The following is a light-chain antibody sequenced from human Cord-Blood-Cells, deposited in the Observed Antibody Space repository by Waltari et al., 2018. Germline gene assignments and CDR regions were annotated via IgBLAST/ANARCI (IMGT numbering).Light chain of an antibody. CDR1: SPNIGAGSD. J-gene: IGLJ3*02. V-gene: IGLV1-40*01. CDR2: GNS. Sequence: QSVLTHPPSVPGAPGKRLTNSCTGRSPNIGAGSDVTWYHLLPGTAPELPIYGNSNRPSGLPDRFSGSKSGTSASLAITGLQSGDDADYYCQSYDTSLSGWVFGGGTKLTVL. CDR3: QSYDTSLSGWV.